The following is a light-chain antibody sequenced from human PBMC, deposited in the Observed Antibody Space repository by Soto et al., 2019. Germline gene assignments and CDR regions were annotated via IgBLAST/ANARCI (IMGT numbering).Light chain of an antibody. Sequence: QSALTQPASVSGSPGQSITISCTGTDSDIGGYNYVSWYQQHAGKAPQLMIYEVTNRPPGISDRFSGSKSAYTASLTISRLQAADEGDYYCASYSDNARVVFGGGTKLTVL. CDR2: EVT. V-gene: IGLV2-14*01. CDR3: ASYSDNARVV. CDR1: DSDIGGYNY. J-gene: IGLJ3*02.